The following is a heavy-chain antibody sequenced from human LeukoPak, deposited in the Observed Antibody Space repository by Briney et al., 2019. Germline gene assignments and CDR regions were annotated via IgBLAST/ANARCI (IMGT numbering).Heavy chain of an antibody. CDR2: ISGSGGST. Sequence: GGSLRLSCAASGFTFSSYAMSWVRQAPGKGLEWVSAISGSGGSTYYADSVKGRFTISRDSSKNTLYLQMNSLRVEDTAVYYCARGTLGKQWLAPDYWGQGTLVTVSS. D-gene: IGHD6-19*01. CDR3: ARGTLGKQWLAPDY. J-gene: IGHJ4*02. V-gene: IGHV3-23*01. CDR1: GFTFSSYA.